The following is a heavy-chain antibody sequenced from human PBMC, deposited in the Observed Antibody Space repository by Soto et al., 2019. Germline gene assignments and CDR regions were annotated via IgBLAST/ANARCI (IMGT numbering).Heavy chain of an antibody. CDR2: ISYDGSKK. CDR3: ARSTAVSALDF. J-gene: IGHJ4*02. V-gene: IGHV3-30*04. CDR1: GFSVSIYS. D-gene: IGHD6-19*01. Sequence: QVQLVESGGGVVQPGKSLRASCAASGFSVSIYSMHWIRQAPGKGLEWVTVISYDGSKKYSEDSVKGRFSISRDTSKNTVYLQMNSMRVEDTAVYYCARSTAVSALDFWGPGTLVTVSS.